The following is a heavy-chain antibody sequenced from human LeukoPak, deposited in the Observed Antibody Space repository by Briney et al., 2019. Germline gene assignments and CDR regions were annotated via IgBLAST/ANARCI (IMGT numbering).Heavy chain of an antibody. CDR3: ARDNRGLLVNYDL. CDR2: IYYSGST. J-gene: IGHJ5*02. V-gene: IGHV4-39*02. CDR1: GGSINTSSFH. D-gene: IGHD1-14*01. Sequence: SETLSLTCAVPGGSINTSSFHWGWIRQPPGKGLELIGSIYYSGSTHYNPSLKSRVTISVDILKNQFSLKLSSVTAADTAVYYCARDNRGLLVNYDLWGQGTLVTVSS.